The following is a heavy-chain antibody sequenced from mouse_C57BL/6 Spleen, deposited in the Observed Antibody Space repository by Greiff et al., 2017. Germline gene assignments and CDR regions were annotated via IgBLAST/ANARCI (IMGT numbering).Heavy chain of an antibody. Sequence: QVKLQQSGAELVRPGTSVKVSCKASGYAFTNYLIEWVKQRPGQGLEWIGEINPGSGGTNYNEKFKGKATLTADKSASTAYMQLSSLTSEDSAVDFCSRHGSSTFDYWGQGTTLTVSS. CDR1: GYAFTNYL. J-gene: IGHJ2*01. V-gene: IGHV1-54*01. D-gene: IGHD1-1*01. CDR2: INPGSGGT. CDR3: SRHGSSTFDY.